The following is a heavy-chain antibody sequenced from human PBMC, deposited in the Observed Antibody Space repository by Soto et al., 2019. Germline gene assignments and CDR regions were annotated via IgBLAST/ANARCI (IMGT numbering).Heavy chain of an antibody. D-gene: IGHD5-12*01. CDR3: ARVRDGYNWSYFDY. V-gene: IGHV1-69*13. Sequence: SVKVSCKASGGTFSSYAISWVRQAPGQGLEWMGGIIPIFGTANYAQKFQGRVTITADESTSTAYMELSSLRSEDTAVYYCARVRDGYNWSYFDYWGQGTLVTVSS. J-gene: IGHJ4*02. CDR2: IIPIFGTA. CDR1: GGTFSSYA.